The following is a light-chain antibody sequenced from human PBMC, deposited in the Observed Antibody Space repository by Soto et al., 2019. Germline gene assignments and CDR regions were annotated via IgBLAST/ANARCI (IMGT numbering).Light chain of an antibody. Sequence: DIQMTQSPSTLSGSVGDRVTITCRASQTISSWLAWYQQKPGKAPKLLIYKASTLKSGVPSRFSGSGSGTAFPLTISSLQPDDFATYYCQHYNSYSEALGQGTKVDSK. CDR1: QTISSW. CDR2: KAS. CDR3: QHYNSYSEA. J-gene: IGKJ1*01. V-gene: IGKV1-5*03.